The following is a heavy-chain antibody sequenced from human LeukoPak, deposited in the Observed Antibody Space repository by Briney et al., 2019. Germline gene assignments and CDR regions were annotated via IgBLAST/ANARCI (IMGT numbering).Heavy chain of an antibody. CDR3: ARGEDYSTKVDY. Sequence: GRSLRLSCAASGFTVSSYGMHWVRQAPGKGLEWVAVIWYDGSNEYYADFVKGRFTISRDNSKNTVYLQMNSLRVEDTAVYYCARGEDYSTKVDYWGQGTLVTVSS. CDR2: IWYDGSNE. V-gene: IGHV3-33*01. CDR1: GFTVSSYG. J-gene: IGHJ4*02. D-gene: IGHD4-11*01.